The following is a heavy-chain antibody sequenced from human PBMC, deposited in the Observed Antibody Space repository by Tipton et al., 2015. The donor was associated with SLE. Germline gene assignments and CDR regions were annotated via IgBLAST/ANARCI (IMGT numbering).Heavy chain of an antibody. Sequence: TLSLTCTVSGASISTYYWSWIRQPPGKGLEWIGYIYHTGSTNYNPSLKSRITISLDTSKNQFSLNLSSVTAADTAVYYCASSSRRADHWGQEPWSPSPQ. V-gene: IGHV4-59*01. CDR2: IYHTGST. CDR3: ASSSRRADH. J-gene: IGHJ4*01. D-gene: IGHD3-10*01. CDR1: GASISTYY.